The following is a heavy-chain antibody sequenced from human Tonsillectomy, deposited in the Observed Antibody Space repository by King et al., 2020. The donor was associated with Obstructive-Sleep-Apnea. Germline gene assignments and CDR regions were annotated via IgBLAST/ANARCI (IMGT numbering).Heavy chain of an antibody. CDR2: ISCRGTYT. CDR1: GFTFSNYP. V-gene: IGHV3-23*04. Sequence: VQLVESGGGLVQPGGSLRLSCSASGFTFSNYPMTWVRQAPGKGLEWVSGISCRGTYTDYPDCAKGRFTISRDNSKNTLYLQMNILRAEDTAVYYCAKFNNYDSDGNYWHALDIWGQGTMVTVSS. CDR3: AKFNNYDSDGNYWHALDI. J-gene: IGHJ3*02. D-gene: IGHD3-22*01.